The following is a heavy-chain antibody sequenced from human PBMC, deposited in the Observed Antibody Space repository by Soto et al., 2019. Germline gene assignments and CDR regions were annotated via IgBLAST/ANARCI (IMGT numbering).Heavy chain of an antibody. CDR1: GFTFSSYG. J-gene: IGHJ4*02. V-gene: IGHV3-33*01. CDR3: ARVKNGYIWGRSASYYFDY. D-gene: IGHD3-16*01. Sequence: GGSLRLSCAASGFTFSSYGMHWVRQAPGKGLEWVAVIWYDGSNKYYEDSVKGGCTIPRDNSKNTLYLQMNSRRAEDTAVYYCARVKNGYIWGRSASYYFDYWGQGTLVTVSS. CDR2: IWYDGSNK.